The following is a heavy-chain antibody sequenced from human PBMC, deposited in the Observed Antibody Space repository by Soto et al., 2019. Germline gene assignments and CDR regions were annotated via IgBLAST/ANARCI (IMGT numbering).Heavy chain of an antibody. D-gene: IGHD3-22*01. Sequence: PSETLSLTCTVSGVSISSGDYYWSWIRQTPGKGLEWIGYIYYSENTYYNPSLKSRFAISGDTSKNQFSLKLSSVTAADTAVYYCARHNYDGSGYYYYYYGMDVWGQGTTVTVS. CDR2: IYYSENT. CDR1: GVSISSGDYY. CDR3: ARHNYDGSGYYYYYYGMDV. V-gene: IGHV4-30-4*01. J-gene: IGHJ6*02.